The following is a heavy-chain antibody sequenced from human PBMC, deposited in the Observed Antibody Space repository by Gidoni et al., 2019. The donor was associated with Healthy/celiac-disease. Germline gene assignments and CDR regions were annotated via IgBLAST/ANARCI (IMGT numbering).Heavy chain of an antibody. J-gene: IGHJ6*02. CDR2: ISYDGSNK. CDR3: ARDEEVPSYYGMDV. CDR1: GFTFRSYA. Sequence: QVQLVESGGGVVQPGRPLRLSCAASGFTFRSYAMHWVRQAPGKGLEWVAVISYDGSNKDYADSVKGRFTISRGNSKNTVYLQMNSLRAEDTAVYYCARDEEVPSYYGMDVWGQGTTVTVSS. V-gene: IGHV3-30*01.